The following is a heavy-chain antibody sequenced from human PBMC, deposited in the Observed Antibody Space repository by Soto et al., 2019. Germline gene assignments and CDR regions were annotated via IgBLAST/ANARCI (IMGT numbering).Heavy chain of an antibody. CDR1: EFTFSSYW. CDR2: IKQDGSEK. CDR3: ARDIAVAVVDP. J-gene: IGHJ5*02. D-gene: IGHD6-19*01. V-gene: IGHV3-7*03. Sequence: EVQLVESGGGLVQPGGSLRLSCVASEFTFSSYWMSWVRQAPGKGLEWVVNIKQDGSEKYYVDSVKGRFTISRDNAKNSLYLQMNSLRAEDTAVYYCARDIAVAVVDPWGQGTLVIVSS.